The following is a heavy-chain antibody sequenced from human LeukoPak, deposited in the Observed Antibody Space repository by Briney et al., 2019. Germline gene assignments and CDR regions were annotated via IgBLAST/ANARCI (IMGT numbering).Heavy chain of an antibody. CDR1: GASITTYY. CDR3: ARLDGNWNYFDY. J-gene: IGHJ4*02. Sequence: SETLSLTCSVSGASITTYYWSWIRQPPGKGLEWIAYIYYSGSTSYNPSLKSRLTISLDTSKNQFSLKLSSVTAADTAVYHCARLDGNWNYFDYWGQGTLVTVSS. D-gene: IGHD1-20*01. CDR2: IYYSGST. V-gene: IGHV4-59*08.